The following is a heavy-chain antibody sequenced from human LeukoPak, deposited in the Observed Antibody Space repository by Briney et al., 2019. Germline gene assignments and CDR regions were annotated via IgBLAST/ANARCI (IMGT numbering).Heavy chain of an antibody. CDR2: FDPEDGET. Sequence: GASVKVSCKVSGYTLTELSMHWVRQAPGKGLEWMGGFDPEDGETIYAQKSQGRVTMTEDTSTDTAYMELSSLRSEDTAVYYCATGSIVVVPATVRRNYYYMDVWGKGTTVTVSS. J-gene: IGHJ6*03. V-gene: IGHV1-24*01. D-gene: IGHD2-2*01. CDR3: ATGSIVVVPATVRRNYYYMDV. CDR1: GYTLTELS.